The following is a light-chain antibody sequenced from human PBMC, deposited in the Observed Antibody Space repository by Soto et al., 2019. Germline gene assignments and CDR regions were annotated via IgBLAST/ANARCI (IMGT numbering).Light chain of an antibody. J-gene: IGLJ2*01. CDR2: GNS. Sequence: QSVLTQPPSVSGAPGQRVTISCTGSSSNIGRGYDVHWYQQLPGTAPKLLIYGNSNRPSGVPDRFSGSKSGTSASLAITGLQAEDEADSYCQSYDSSLSGSNVVFGGGTKLTVL. CDR3: QSYDSSLSGSNVV. V-gene: IGLV1-40*01. CDR1: SSNIGRGYD.